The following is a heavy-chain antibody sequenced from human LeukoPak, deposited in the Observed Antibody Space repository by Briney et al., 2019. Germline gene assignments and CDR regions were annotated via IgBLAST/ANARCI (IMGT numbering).Heavy chain of an antibody. CDR1: GGSISSGDYY. CDR2: IYYSGST. J-gene: IGHJ6*03. D-gene: IGHD3-3*01. Sequence: SETLSLTCTVSGGSISSGDYYWSWIRQPPGKGLEWIGYIYYSGSTYYNPSLKSRVTISVDTSKSQFSLKLSSVTAADTAVYYCARETYDFWSGYYHGYYYMDVWGKGTTVTVSS. V-gene: IGHV4-30-4*02. CDR3: ARETYDFWSGYYHGYYYMDV.